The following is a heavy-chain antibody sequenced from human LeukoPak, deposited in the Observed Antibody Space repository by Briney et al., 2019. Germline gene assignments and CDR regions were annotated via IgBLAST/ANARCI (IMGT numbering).Heavy chain of an antibody. CDR3: AKPWRISGYSGYVPDY. CDR2: ISGSGGST. D-gene: IGHD5-12*01. J-gene: IGHJ4*02. Sequence: GGSLRLSCAASGFTFSSYAMSWVRQAPGKGLEWVSAISGSGGSTYYADSVKGRFTISRDNSKNTLYLQMNSLRAEDTAVYYCAKPWRISGYSGYVPDYWGQGTPVTVSS. CDR1: GFTFSSYA. V-gene: IGHV3-23*01.